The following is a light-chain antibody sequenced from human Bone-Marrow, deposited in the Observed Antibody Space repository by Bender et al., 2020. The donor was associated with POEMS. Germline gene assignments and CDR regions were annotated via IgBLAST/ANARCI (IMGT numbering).Light chain of an antibody. V-gene: IGLV2-14*01. CDR3: GSYTSSSTQM. Sequence: QSALTQPRSVSGSPGQSVTISCTGTSSDVGEYNYVSWYQQHPRKAPKLIIYEVNKRPSGVSNRFSGSKSGNTASLTISGLQAEDESDYYCGSYTSSSTQMFGGGTKVTVL. CDR1: SSDVGEYNY. J-gene: IGLJ3*02. CDR2: EVN.